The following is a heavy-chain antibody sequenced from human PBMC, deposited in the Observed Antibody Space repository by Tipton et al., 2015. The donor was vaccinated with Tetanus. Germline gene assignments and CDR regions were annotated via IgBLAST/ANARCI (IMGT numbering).Heavy chain of an antibody. Sequence: SLRLSCAASGFTFSSYGMHWVRQAPGKGLEWVAAISYDGSNTYYADSVKGRFTISRDNSKNTLYLQMNSLRAEDTAVYYCAKTFHSLELRPYGMDVWGQGTTVTVSS. CDR3: AKTFHSLELRPYGMDV. J-gene: IGHJ6*02. CDR2: ISYDGSNT. CDR1: GFTFSSYG. D-gene: IGHD1-7*01. V-gene: IGHV3-30*18.